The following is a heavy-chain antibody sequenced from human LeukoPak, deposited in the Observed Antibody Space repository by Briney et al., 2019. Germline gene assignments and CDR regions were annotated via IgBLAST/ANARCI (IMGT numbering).Heavy chain of an antibody. J-gene: IGHJ3*02. D-gene: IGHD1-26*01. CDR1: GFTFSSYT. V-gene: IGHV3-21*01. CDR2: ISTSSGYI. CDR3: ARDSYSGSYGRSVFDI. Sequence: GSLRLSCAASGFTFSSYTLNWVRQAPGKGLEWVSSISTSSGYILFADSVKGRFTVFRDNAKNSLYLQMNSLRAEDTAVYYCARDSYSGSYGRSVFDIWGQGTMVTVSS.